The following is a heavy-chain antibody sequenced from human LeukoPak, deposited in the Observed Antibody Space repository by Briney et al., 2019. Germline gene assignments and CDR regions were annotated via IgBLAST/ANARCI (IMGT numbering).Heavy chain of an antibody. CDR3: AREWYDFWSGPDYFDY. CDR2: FLYSGST. J-gene: IGHJ4*02. V-gene: IGHV4-59*01. D-gene: IGHD3-3*01. CDR1: GGSISPYY. Sequence: SETLSLTCTVSGGSISPYYCTWIRQSPGRGLEWIGYFLYSGSTNINPSLKSRVTISVDTSKNQFSLKLSSVTAADTAVYYCAREWYDFWSGPDYFDYWGQGTLVTVSS.